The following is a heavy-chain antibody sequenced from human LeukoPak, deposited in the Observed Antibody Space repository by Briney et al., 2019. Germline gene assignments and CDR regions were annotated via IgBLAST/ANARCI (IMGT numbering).Heavy chain of an antibody. CDR3: ARVLSVSYCDS. Sequence: GGSLRLSCAASGFTVSSNYMSWVRQAPGKGLEWVSVIYSGGTTYYADSVKGRFTISRDNSKNTLYLHMNSLRGEDTAVYYCARVLSVSYCDSWGQGTLVTVSS. V-gene: IGHV3-53*01. D-gene: IGHD2/OR15-2a*01. CDR1: GFTVSSNY. CDR2: IYSGGTT. J-gene: IGHJ4*02.